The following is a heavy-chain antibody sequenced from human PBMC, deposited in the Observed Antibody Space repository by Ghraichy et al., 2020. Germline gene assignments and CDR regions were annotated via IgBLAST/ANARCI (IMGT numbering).Heavy chain of an antibody. D-gene: IGHD6-13*01. V-gene: IGHV4-61*01. CDR1: GGSVSNTNYY. CDR3: AREFHPGDIAAAGTFDS. Sequence: SETLSLTCTVSGGSVSNTNYYWTWIRQPPGQGLEWIVNIYYSGSTNYNPSLKSRVTISVDTSKNQFSLKLSSVTAADTAVYYCAREFHPGDIAAAGTFDSWGQGTLVTVSS. CDR2: IYYSGST. J-gene: IGHJ5*01.